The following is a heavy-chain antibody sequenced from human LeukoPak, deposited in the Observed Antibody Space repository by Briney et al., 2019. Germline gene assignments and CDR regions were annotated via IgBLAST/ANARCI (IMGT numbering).Heavy chain of an antibody. V-gene: IGHV3-20*04. CDR2: IDRNGDST. D-gene: IGHD3-22*01. CDR3: AKDRPNYYETSGPLEGDALDT. J-gene: IGHJ3*02. CDR1: GFTFEDYG. Sequence: GSLRLSCAASGFTFEDYGMSWVRQGPGKGLEWVSAIDRNGDSTGYADSVKGRFTISRDNSKNTLYLQMNNLRPEDTALYYCAKDRPNYYETSGPLEGDALDTWGQGTLVIVSS.